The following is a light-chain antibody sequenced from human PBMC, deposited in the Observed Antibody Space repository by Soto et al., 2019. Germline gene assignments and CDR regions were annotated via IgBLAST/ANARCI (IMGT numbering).Light chain of an antibody. CDR2: QDS. CDR1: KLGDKY. CDR3: QAWDSSTRVV. V-gene: IGLV3-1*01. Sequence: SYELTQPPSVSVTTGQTASITCSGDKLGDKYACWYQQKPGQSPVLVIYQDSKRPSGIPERFSGSNSGNTATLTISGTQAMDEADDYCQAWDSSTRVVFGGGTKLTVL. J-gene: IGLJ2*01.